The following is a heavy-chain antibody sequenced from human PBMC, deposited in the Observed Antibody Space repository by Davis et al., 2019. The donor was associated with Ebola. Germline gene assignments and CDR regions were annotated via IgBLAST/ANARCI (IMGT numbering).Heavy chain of an antibody. CDR2: IKEDGSEK. CDR3: VRTTYGAPEY. CDR1: GFTFINYW. Sequence: GESLKISCAASGFTFINYWMNWVRQAPGKGLEWVAKIKEDGSEKYYVDSVKGRFTISRDNAKSTLYLQMNSLTAEDTAVYYCVRTTYGAPEYWGQGTLVTVSS. J-gene: IGHJ4*02. V-gene: IGHV3-7*01. D-gene: IGHD4-17*01.